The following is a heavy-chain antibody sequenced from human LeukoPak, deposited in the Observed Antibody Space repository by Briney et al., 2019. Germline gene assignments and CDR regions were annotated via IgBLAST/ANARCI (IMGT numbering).Heavy chain of an antibody. D-gene: IGHD6-13*01. CDR1: GFTFSTYW. J-gene: IGHJ4*02. CDR3: ARGGYIAAADY. CDR2: INTDGSTT. Sequence: QPGGSLRLSCAASGFTFSTYWMHWVRQAPGKGLVWVSRINTDGSTTTYADSAKGRFTISRDNAKNTLYLQMNSLRAEDTAVYFCARGGYIAAADYWGQGTLVTVSS. V-gene: IGHV3-74*01.